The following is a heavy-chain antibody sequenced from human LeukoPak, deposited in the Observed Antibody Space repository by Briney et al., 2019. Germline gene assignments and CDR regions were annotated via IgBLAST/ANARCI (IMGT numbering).Heavy chain of an antibody. CDR1: GGSISSYY. J-gene: IGHJ6*03. CDR3: XXXXXXXXSGRRENYYYYYMDV. Sequence: SETLSLTCTVSGGSISSYYWSWIRQPPGKGLEWIGYIYYSGSTNYNPSLKSRLTISVDTSNNHFSLKLSSLTAADTSVYYCXXXXXXXXSGRRENYYYYYMDVWGKGTTVTISS. V-gene: IGHV4-59*01. D-gene: IGHD3-10*01. CDR2: IYYSGST.